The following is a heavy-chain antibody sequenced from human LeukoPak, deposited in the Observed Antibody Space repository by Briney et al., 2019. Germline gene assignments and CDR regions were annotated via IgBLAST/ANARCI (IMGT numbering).Heavy chain of an antibody. CDR3: ARDLSGGWQFDY. Sequence: ASVKVSCKASGYTFTSYGISWVRQAPGQGLEWMGIINPSGGSTSYAQKFQGRVTMTRDTSTSTVYMELSSLRSEDTAVYYCARDLSGGWQFDYWGQGTLVTVSS. D-gene: IGHD3-16*01. CDR2: INPSGGST. V-gene: IGHV1-46*01. CDR1: GYTFTSYG. J-gene: IGHJ4*02.